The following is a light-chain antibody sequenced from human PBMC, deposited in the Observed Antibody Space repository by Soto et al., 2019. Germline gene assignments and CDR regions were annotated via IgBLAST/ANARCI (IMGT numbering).Light chain of an antibody. CDR3: QQSYSTRWT. CDR1: QSISSY. J-gene: IGKJ1*01. Sequence: QSPSSLSASVGDRVTITCRASQSISSYLNWYQQKPGKAPKLLIYAASSLQSGVPSRFSGSGSGTDFTLTISSLQPEDFATYYCQQSYSTRWTFGQGTKVDIK. V-gene: IGKV1-39*01. CDR2: AAS.